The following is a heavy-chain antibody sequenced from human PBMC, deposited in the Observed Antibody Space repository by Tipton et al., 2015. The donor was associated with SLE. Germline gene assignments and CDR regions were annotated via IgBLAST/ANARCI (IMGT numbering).Heavy chain of an antibody. J-gene: IGHJ6*03. V-gene: IGHV4-34*01. Sequence: LRLSCAVYGGSFSGYYWSWIRQPPGKGLEWIGEINHSGSTNYNPSLESRVTISVDTSKNQFSLKLSSVTAADTALYYCARIGGARDLYYYYMDVWGKGTTVTVSS. CDR1: GGSFSGYY. CDR2: INHSGST. D-gene: IGHD3-10*01. CDR3: ARIGGARDLYYYYMDV.